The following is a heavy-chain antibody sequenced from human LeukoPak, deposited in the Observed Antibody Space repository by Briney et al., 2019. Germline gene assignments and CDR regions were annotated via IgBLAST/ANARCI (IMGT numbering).Heavy chain of an antibody. CDR1: GFSLSTSGVG. CDR3: AHSYYNWNPSSYFDY. Sequence: SGPTLVNPTQALTLTCTFSGFSLSTSGVGVGWIRQPPGKALEWLALIYWNDDKRYSPSLKSRLTITKDTSKNQVVLTMTNMDPVDTATYYCAHSYYNWNPSSYFDYWGQGTLVTVSS. D-gene: IGHD1-20*01. J-gene: IGHJ4*02. V-gene: IGHV2-5*01. CDR2: IYWNDDK.